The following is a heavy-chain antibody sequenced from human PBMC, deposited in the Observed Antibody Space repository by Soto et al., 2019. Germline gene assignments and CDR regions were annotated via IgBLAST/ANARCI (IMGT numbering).Heavy chain of an antibody. CDR1: GFTVSNNY. D-gene: IGHD5-12*01. CDR3: AKERVATIWDYYYGMDV. J-gene: IGHJ6*02. CDR2: IYSGGYT. Sequence: GGSLRLSCAVSGFTVSNNYMSWVRQAPGKGLEGVSVIYSGGYTAYADSVKGRFTISRDNSKNTLYLQMNSLRAEDTAVYYCAKERVATIWDYYYGMDVWGQGTTVTVSS. V-gene: IGHV3-53*05.